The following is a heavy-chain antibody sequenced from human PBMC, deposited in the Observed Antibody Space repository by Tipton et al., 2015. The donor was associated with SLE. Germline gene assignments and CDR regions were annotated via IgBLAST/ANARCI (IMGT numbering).Heavy chain of an antibody. CDR3: AREVGQLDANWFAP. CDR1: GYTFTNYW. J-gene: IGHJ5*02. CDR2: IYPGDSDI. V-gene: IGHV5-51*03. Sequence: VQLVQSGAEMKKPGESLKISCKTSGYTFTNYWIGWVRQMPGKGLEWMGIIYPGDSDIRQSPSFQGQVTISADKSTSTAYLHWSSLKASDTAMYYCAREVGQLDANWFAPWGQGTVVTVSS. D-gene: IGHD6-13*01.